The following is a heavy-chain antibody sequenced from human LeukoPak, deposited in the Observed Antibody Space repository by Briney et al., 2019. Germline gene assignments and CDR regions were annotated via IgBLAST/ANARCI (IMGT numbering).Heavy chain of an antibody. V-gene: IGHV1-18*01. CDR1: GYTFSNYH. CDR3: ARGLGYCSSTSCYGELPGDY. Sequence: ASVKVSCKASGYTFSNYHISGVRQAPGQGLEWMGRISGLNGNTHYAQNLQGRVTMTTDTFTATAYMELRSLRSDDTAMYYCARGLGYCSSTSCYGELPGDYWSQGTLVTVSS. CDR2: ISGLNGNT. J-gene: IGHJ4*02. D-gene: IGHD2-2*01.